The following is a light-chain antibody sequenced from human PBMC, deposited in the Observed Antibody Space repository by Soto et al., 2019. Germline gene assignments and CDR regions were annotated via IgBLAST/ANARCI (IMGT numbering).Light chain of an antibody. Sequence: QSALTQPASVSGSPGQSITISCTGTSSDVGNYNYVSWYQHHPGKAPKLMIYEVSNRPSGVSNRFSGSKSGNTATLTISGLQAEDEADYYCSSYTGSSTPYVFGTGTKLTVL. V-gene: IGLV2-14*01. J-gene: IGLJ1*01. CDR3: SSYTGSSTPYV. CDR1: SSDVGNYNY. CDR2: EVS.